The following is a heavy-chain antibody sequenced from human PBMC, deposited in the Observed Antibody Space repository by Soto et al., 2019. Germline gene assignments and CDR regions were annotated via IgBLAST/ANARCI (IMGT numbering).Heavy chain of an antibody. V-gene: IGHV4-34*01. D-gene: IGHD1-26*01. J-gene: IGHJ4*02. Sequence: SETLSLTCAVYGGSFSGYYWSWIRQPPGKGLEWIGEINHSGSTNYNPSLKSRVTISVDTSKNQFSLKLSSVTAADTAVYYCARGPGATTGGYWGQGTLVTVS. CDR2: INHSGST. CDR1: GGSFSGYY. CDR3: ARGPGATTGGY.